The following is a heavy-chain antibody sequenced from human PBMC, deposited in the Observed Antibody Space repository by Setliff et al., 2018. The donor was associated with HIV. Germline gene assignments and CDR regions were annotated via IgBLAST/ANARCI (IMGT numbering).Heavy chain of an antibody. CDR1: GASISSFY. J-gene: IGHJ4*02. D-gene: IGHD3-3*01. CDR3: ARGVNFDY. V-gene: IGHV4-59*01. Sequence: SETLSLTCTVSGASISSFYWSWIRQPPGKGLDWIGYIYYSGSTNYNPSLKSRVTISVDTSKNQISLKLTSVTAADTAIYYCARGVNFDYWGQGTQVTVSS. CDR2: IYYSGST.